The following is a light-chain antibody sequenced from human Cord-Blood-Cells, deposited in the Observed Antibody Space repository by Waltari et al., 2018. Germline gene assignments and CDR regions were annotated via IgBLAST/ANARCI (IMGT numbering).Light chain of an antibody. CDR2: GAS. J-gene: IGKJ2*01. CDR3: QQYNNWPYLS. V-gene: IGKV3-15*01. CDR1: QSVSSN. Sequence: EIVMTQSPATLSVSPGERVTLSCRASQSVSSNLAWYQQKPGQAPRLLIYGASTRATGIPARFSGSGSGTEFTLTISSLQSEDFAVYYCQQYNNWPYLSFGQGTKLEIK.